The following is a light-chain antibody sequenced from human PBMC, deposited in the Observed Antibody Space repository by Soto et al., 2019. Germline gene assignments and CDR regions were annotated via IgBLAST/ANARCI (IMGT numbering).Light chain of an antibody. CDR3: QQYNNRWT. J-gene: IGKJ1*01. Sequence: EIVMTQSPAPLSVSPGDRVTLSCRASQGVSTNLAWYQQKPGQAPGLLIYGASTLPTGIPARFSGSGFGTDLALTISSLQSEHCAVYYCQQYNNRWTFGPGTKVDIK. CDR2: GAS. CDR1: QGVSTN. V-gene: IGKV3-15*01.